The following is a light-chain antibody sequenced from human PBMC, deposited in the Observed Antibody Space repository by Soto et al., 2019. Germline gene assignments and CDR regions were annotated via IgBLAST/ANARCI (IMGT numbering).Light chain of an antibody. V-gene: IGKV1-16*01. CDR1: EDISNF. J-gene: IGKJ4*01. Sequence: DIQMTQSPSSLSASVGDRVTITCRASEDISNFLAWFQQRPGEAPQSLMFEASYLESGVSSRFSGSGYGTDFTLTISSLQPEDIATYYCQQYKAHPPTFGGGARCRS. CDR2: EAS. CDR3: QQYKAHPPT.